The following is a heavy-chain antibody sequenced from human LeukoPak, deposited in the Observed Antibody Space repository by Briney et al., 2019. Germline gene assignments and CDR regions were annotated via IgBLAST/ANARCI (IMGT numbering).Heavy chain of an antibody. Sequence: ASVKVSCKASGGTFSSYAISWVRQAPGQGLEWMGGIIPIFGTANYAQKFQGRVTITADKSTSTAYMELSSLRVEDTALYYCVKDRVPDSGWSFDVWGQGTMVTVSA. D-gene: IGHD6-19*01. CDR2: IIPIFGTA. CDR3: VKDRVPDSGWSFDV. CDR1: GGTFSSYA. J-gene: IGHJ3*01. V-gene: IGHV1-69*06.